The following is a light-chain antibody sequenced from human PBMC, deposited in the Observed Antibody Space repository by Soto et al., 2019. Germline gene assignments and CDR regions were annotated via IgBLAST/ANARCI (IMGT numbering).Light chain of an antibody. CDR3: HQYGSSPQT. V-gene: IGKV3-20*01. Sequence: EIVLTQSPGTLSLSPGERGTLSCRASQNLGTLYLAWFQQKPGQAPRLLIYGASSRATGIPDRFTGSGSGTDFTLTISRLEPEDFAVFYCHQYGSSPQTFGQGTKVDIK. CDR1: QNLGTLY. CDR2: GAS. J-gene: IGKJ1*01.